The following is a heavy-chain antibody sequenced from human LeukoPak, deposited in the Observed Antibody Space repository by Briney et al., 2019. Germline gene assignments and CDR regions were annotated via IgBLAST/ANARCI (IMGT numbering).Heavy chain of an antibody. D-gene: IGHD3-10*01. Sequence: ASVKVSCKASGYTFTSYGISWVRQAPGQGLEWMGWISAYNGNTNYAQKLQGRVTMTTDTSTSTAYMELRSLRSDDTAVYYCARPAKTGISGFTAVYYFDYWGQGTLVTVSS. CDR2: ISAYNGNT. V-gene: IGHV1-18*01. CDR3: ARPAKTGISGFTAVYYFDY. CDR1: GYTFTSYG. J-gene: IGHJ4*02.